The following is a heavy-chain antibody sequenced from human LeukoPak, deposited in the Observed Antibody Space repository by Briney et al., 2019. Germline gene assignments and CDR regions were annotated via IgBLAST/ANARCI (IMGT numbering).Heavy chain of an antibody. J-gene: IGHJ4*02. CDR2: IYYSGST. Sequence: SETLSLTCTVSGGSISSSSYYWGWIRQPPGKGLEWIGSIYYSGSTYYNPSLKSRVTISVDTSKNQFSLKLSSVTAADTAVYYCARHQPIAAADAFFDYWGQGTLVTVSS. CDR3: ARHQPIAAADAFFDY. V-gene: IGHV4-39*01. CDR1: GGSISSSSYY. D-gene: IGHD6-13*01.